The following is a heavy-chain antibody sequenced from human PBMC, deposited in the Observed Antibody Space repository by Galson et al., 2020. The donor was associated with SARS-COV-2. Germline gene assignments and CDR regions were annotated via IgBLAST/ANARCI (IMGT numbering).Heavy chain of an antibody. Sequence: GESLKISCAASGFTLSNAWMSWVRQAPGKGLEWVGRVTSKTDGGTTDYAAPVKGRFTISGDDSKNTLYLQMNSLKAEDTALYFCATDAVGYVDYWGQGTLVTVAS. CDR1: GFTLSNAW. D-gene: IGHD1-26*01. J-gene: IGHJ4*02. CDR2: VTSKTDGGTT. V-gene: IGHV3-15*01. CDR3: ATDAVGYVDY.